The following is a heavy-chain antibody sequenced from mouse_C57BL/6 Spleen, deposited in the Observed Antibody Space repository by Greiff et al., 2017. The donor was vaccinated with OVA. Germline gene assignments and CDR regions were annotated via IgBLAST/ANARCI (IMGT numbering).Heavy chain of an antibody. CDR3: ARHHYYGSSYWYFDV. CDR2: ISNGGGST. Sequence: EVKLVESGGGLVQPGGSLKLSCAASGFTFSDYYMYWVRQTPEKRLEWVAYISNGGGSTYYPDTVKGRFTISRDNAKNTLYLQMSRLKSEDTAMYYCARHHYYGSSYWYFDVWGTGTTVTVSS. CDR1: GFTFSDYY. J-gene: IGHJ1*03. V-gene: IGHV5-12*01. D-gene: IGHD1-1*01.